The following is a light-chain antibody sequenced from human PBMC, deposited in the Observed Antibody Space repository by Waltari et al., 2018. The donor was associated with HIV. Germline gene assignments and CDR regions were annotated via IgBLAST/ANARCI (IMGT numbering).Light chain of an antibody. J-gene: IGLJ3*02. CDR2: DVS. V-gene: IGLV2-11*01. CDR1: SSDVGGYNY. CDR3: CSDAGSDTLV. Sequence: QSALTQPRSVSGSPGQSVTISCTGTSSDVGGYNYVSWYQQHPGKAPKLRIYDVSKRPSGVSDRLSGARAGNPASLTISVLQAEDEADDYCCSDAGSDTLVFGGGTKLTVL.